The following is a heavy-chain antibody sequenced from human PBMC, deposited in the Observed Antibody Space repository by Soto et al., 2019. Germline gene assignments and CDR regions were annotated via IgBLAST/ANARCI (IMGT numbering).Heavy chain of an antibody. CDR2: IWYDGTNK. CDR3: SRGRGTAVATPYS. D-gene: IGHD4-17*01. J-gene: IGHJ4*02. Sequence: QVQLVESGGGVVQPGRSLRLSCVASGFTFSNYAMYWVRQAPGKGLEWVAVIWYDGTNKNYADSVKGRFTSSRDNSKNTLYWQMNSLRVEDMAVYYCSRGRGTAVATPYSWGQGVQVTVSS. CDR1: GFTFSNYA. V-gene: IGHV3-33*01.